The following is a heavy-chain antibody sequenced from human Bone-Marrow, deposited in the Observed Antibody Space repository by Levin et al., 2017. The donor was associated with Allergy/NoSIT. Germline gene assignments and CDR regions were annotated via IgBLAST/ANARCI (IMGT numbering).Heavy chain of an antibody. CDR1: GFTFSTYG. CDR3: AKDLTMNPQIDY. J-gene: IGHJ4*02. Sequence: LSLTCAASGFTFSTYGMHWVRQAPGKGLEWVAVISYDGSNKYYADSVKGRFTISRDNSKNTLYLQMNSLRAEDTAVYYCAKDLTMNPQIDYWGQGTLVTVSS. D-gene: IGHD3-22*01. V-gene: IGHV3-30*18. CDR2: ISYDGSNK.